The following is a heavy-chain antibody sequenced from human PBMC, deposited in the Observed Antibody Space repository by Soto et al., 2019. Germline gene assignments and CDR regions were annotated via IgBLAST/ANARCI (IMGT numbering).Heavy chain of an antibody. D-gene: IGHD2-2*01. Sequence: QVQLVQSGAEVKKPGSSVKVSCKASGGTFSSYTISWVRQAPGQGLEWMGRIIPILGIANYAQKFQGRVTITADKSTSTAYMELSSLRSEDTAVYYCARDPYSSSTSCYPFEQYYFDYWGQGTLVTVSS. CDR3: ARDPYSSSTSCYPFEQYYFDY. CDR1: GGTFSSYT. CDR2: IIPILGIA. J-gene: IGHJ4*02. V-gene: IGHV1-69*08.